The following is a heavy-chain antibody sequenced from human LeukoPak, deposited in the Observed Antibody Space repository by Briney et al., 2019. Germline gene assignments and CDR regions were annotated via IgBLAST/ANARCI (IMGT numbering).Heavy chain of an antibody. D-gene: IGHD3/OR15-3a*01. V-gene: IGHV3-23*01. CDR2: ISVDGTYT. Sequence: GGSLRLSCAASGFTFTSYAMTWVRQAPGEGLEWVSAISVDGTYTYYADSVEGRFTVSRDNTKNTLYLQMNGLRAEDTALYFCAKHASGLNRPYYFDYWGQGTLVTVSS. J-gene: IGHJ4*02. CDR3: AKHASGLNRPYYFDY. CDR1: GFTFTSYA.